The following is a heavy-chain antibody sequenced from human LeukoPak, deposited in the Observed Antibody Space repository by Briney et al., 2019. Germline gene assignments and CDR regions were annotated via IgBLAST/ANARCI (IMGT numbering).Heavy chain of an antibody. V-gene: IGHV4-4*07. Sequence: AETLSLTCTVSGGSISSYYWSWIRQPAGKGLEWIGRIYTSGSTNYYPSIKRRVTISVATSKTQFSLKLSSVTAAATAVYYCARLATAATMAARGRSWFESWGQGTLVTVSS. CDR3: ARLATAATMAARGRSWFES. CDR1: GGSISSYY. CDR2: IYTSGST. J-gene: IGHJ5*01. D-gene: IGHD6-6*01.